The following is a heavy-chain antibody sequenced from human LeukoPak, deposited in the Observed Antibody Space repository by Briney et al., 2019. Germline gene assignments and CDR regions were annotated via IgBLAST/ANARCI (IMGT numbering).Heavy chain of an antibody. J-gene: IGHJ4*02. CDR2: IYPSSGGT. V-gene: IGHV1-2*02. Sequence: GASVKVSCKTSGYTFTGHHIHWVRQAPAQGLEWMGWIYPSSGGTQYGQKFKGRVTMIRDTSVSTAYMELTRLQFDDTAVYYCVGVTYSSYDDFDYWGQGTLVTVSS. CDR3: VGVTYSSYDDFDY. CDR1: GYTFTGHH. D-gene: IGHD3-16*01.